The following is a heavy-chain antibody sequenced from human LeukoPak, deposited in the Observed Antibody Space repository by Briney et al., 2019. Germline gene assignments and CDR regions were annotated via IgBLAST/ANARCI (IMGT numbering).Heavy chain of an antibody. V-gene: IGHV3-23*01. D-gene: IGHD3-22*01. CDR1: GFTFSSYA. CDR2: ITDSGGST. J-gene: IGHJ4*02. CDR3: AKGLSTYDTSGYDY. Sequence: GGSLRLSCAASGFTFSSYAMSWVRQAPGKGLEWVSTITDSGGSTYYADSVKGRFTISRDNSRNTLYLQMNNLRAEDTAVYYCAKGLSTYDTSGYDYWGQGTLVTVSS.